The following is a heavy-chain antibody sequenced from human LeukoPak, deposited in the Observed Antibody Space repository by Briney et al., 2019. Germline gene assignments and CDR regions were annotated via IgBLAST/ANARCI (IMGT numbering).Heavy chain of an antibody. D-gene: IGHD3-22*01. V-gene: IGHV3-7*01. CDR3: ARSRSGYYEDY. CDR2: IKEDGTER. Sequence: GGSLRLSCAASGVTFRSDTLNWVRQAPGKGPEWVANIKEDGTERYYADSVKGRFTISRDNAKNSLSLQVNSLRAEDTAVYYCARSRSGYYEDYWGQGTLVTVSS. J-gene: IGHJ4*02. CDR1: GVTFRSDT.